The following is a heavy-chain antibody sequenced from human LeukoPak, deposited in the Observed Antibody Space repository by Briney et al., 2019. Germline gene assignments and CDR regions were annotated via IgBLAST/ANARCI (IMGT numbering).Heavy chain of an antibody. D-gene: IGHD1-26*01. CDR2: INPKSGGT. CDR3: ARDGPGEKSNFDF. Sequence: ASVKVSCKASGYTFTDYYIHWVRQAPGQGLEWMGWINPKSGGTKYAQKFQGRVTMTRDTSINTAYMELSRLRSDDTAVYYCARDGPGEKSNFDFWGQGTLVTVSS. V-gene: IGHV1-2*02. J-gene: IGHJ4*02. CDR1: GYTFTDYY.